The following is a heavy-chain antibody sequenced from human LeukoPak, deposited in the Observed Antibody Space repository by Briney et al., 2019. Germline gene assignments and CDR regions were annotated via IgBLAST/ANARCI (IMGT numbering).Heavy chain of an antibody. Sequence: LVKVYCKASGGTFSSYAISWVRQAPGQGLEWMGGIIPIFGTANYAQKFQGRVTITADESTSTAYMELSSLRSEDTAVYYCARDLGESYYYDSSGYYLNWFDPWGQGTLATVSS. V-gene: IGHV1-69*13. CDR1: GGTFSSYA. J-gene: IGHJ5*02. D-gene: IGHD3-22*01. CDR2: IIPIFGTA. CDR3: ARDLGESYYYDSSGYYLNWFDP.